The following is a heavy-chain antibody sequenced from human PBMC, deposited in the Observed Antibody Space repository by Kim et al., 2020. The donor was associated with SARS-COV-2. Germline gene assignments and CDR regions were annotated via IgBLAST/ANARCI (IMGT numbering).Heavy chain of an antibody. CDR3: ARVLTANYFDP. CDR1: GYTFTTYA. Sequence: ASVKVFCKASGYTFTTYAINWVRQAPGQGLEWLGWINTNTGNPTYAQGFTGRFVFSLDTSVSTAYLQISSLKAEDTAVYYCARVLTANYFDPWGQGTLVTVSS. CDR2: INTNTGNP. V-gene: IGHV7-4-1*02. J-gene: IGHJ5*02.